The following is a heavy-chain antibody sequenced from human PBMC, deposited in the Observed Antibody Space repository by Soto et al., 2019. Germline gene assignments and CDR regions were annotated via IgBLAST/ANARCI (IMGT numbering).Heavy chain of an antibody. J-gene: IGHJ6*02. Sequence: QVQLQQWGAGLLKPSETLSLTCAVNGESLSDYYWSWIRQSPGKGLEWIGEIYHSGSTNYNPSLESRVIISVDTSKNQFSLRLSSVTAADTAIYYCARDIIYESSGRRFHYYYGRDVWGQGTTVTVSS. V-gene: IGHV4-34*01. D-gene: IGHD3-22*01. CDR1: GESLSDYY. CDR2: IYHSGST. CDR3: ARDIIYESSGRRFHYYYGRDV.